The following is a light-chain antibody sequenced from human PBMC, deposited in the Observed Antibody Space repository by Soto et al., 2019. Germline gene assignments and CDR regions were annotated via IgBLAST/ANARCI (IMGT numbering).Light chain of an antibody. Sequence: DIQMTQSPSSLSASVGDRVTITCRASRGINIYLNWYQQKPGKAPKLVIYAASNLQSGVPSRFSGDGVGTHFTLTISSLQPEDFATYHCQQSHTSPYIFGQGTRLEMK. CDR2: AAS. J-gene: IGKJ5*01. V-gene: IGKV1-39*01. CDR1: RGINIY. CDR3: QQSHTSPYI.